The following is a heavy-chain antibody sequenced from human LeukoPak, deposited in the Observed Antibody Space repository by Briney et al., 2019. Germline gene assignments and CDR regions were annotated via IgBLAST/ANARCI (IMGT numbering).Heavy chain of an antibody. CDR2: IYYSGST. CDR3: AREGGDSSGYYSGRNWFDP. Sequence: PPETLSLTCTVSGGSISSGDYYWSWIRQPPGKGLEWIGYIYYSGSTYYNPSLKSRVTISVDTSKNQFSLKLSSVTAADTAVYYCAREGGDSSGYYSGRNWFDPWGQGTLVTVSS. V-gene: IGHV4-30-4*08. CDR1: GGSISSGDYY. D-gene: IGHD3-22*01. J-gene: IGHJ5*02.